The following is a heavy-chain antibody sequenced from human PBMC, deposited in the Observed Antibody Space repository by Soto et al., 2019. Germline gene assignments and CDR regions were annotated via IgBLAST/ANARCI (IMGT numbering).Heavy chain of an antibody. Sequence: GSLRLSCAASGFTFSSYGMHWVRQAPGKGLEWVAVIWYDGSNKYYADSVKGRFTISRDNSKNTLYLQMNSLRAEDTAVYYCARAEYSSSWFPDYWGQGTLVTVSS. D-gene: IGHD6-13*01. V-gene: IGHV3-33*01. CDR3: ARAEYSSSWFPDY. J-gene: IGHJ4*02. CDR2: IWYDGSNK. CDR1: GFTFSSYG.